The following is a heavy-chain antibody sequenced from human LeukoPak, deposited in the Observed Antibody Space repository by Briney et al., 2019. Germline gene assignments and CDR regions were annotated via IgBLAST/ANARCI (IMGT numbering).Heavy chain of an antibody. Sequence: GASLRISCKGSGSRFTSYWISWVRQMPGKGLEWMGRIDPSDSYTNYSPSFQGHVTISADKSISTAYLQWSSLKASDTAMYYCAVSPLWFGELLPYRWGQGTLVTVSS. V-gene: IGHV5-10-1*01. D-gene: IGHD3-10*01. CDR3: AVSPLWFGELLPYR. J-gene: IGHJ5*02. CDR2: IDPSDSYT. CDR1: GSRFTSYW.